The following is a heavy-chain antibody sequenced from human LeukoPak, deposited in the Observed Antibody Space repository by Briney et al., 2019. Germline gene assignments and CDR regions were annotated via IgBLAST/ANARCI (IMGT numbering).Heavy chain of an antibody. CDR3: ARARKNQRWLQLLDY. Sequence: PVASVKVSCKASGGTFSSYAISWVRQAPGQGLEWMGGIIPIFGTANYAQKFQGRVTITADESTSTAYMELSSLRSEDTAVYYCARARKNQRWLQLLDYWGQGTLVTVSS. D-gene: IGHD5-24*01. V-gene: IGHV1-69*13. CDR1: GGTFSSYA. J-gene: IGHJ4*02. CDR2: IIPIFGTA.